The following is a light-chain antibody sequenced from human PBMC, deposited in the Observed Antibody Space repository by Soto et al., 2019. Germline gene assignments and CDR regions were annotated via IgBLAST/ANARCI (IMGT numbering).Light chain of an antibody. Sequence: EVVMTQSPATLSVSPGERATLSCRASQNVNANLAWYQQKPGQAPRLLIHGASTRATGIPARLSGSGFGTEFILPISGLQSEDFAVYYCQQYNTWLWTFGQGNKVEGK. J-gene: IGKJ1*01. V-gene: IGKV3-15*01. CDR3: QQYNTWLWT. CDR2: GAS. CDR1: QNVNAN.